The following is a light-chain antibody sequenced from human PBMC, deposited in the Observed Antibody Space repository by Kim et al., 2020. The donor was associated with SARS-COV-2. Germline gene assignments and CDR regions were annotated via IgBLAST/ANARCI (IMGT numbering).Light chain of an antibody. CDR2: AAS. Sequence: SASVGDRDTITCRASQSISNYLNGYQQKPGKAPKLLIYAASSLQSGLPSRFSGSGSGTDFTLTISSLQPEDFATYYCPQSYSTPYTFGQGTKLEI. CDR1: QSISNY. CDR3: PQSYSTPYT. V-gene: IGKV1-39*01. J-gene: IGKJ2*01.